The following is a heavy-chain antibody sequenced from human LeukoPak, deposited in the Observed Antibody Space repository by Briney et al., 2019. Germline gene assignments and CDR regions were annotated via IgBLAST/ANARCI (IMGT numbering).Heavy chain of an antibody. CDR3: ATEDTTGGFDY. J-gene: IGHJ4*02. D-gene: IGHD4-17*01. CDR2: INPSGGST. CDR1: GYTFTSYY. V-gene: IGHV1-46*01. Sequence: GASVKVSCKASGYTFTSYYMHWVRQAPGQGLEWMGIINPSGGSTSYAQKFQGRVTMTRDMSTSTVYMELSSLRSEDTAVYYCATEDTTGGFDYWGQGTLVTVSS.